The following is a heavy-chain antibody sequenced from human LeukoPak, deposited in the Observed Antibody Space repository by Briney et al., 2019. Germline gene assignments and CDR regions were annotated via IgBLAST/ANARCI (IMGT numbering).Heavy chain of an antibody. V-gene: IGHV3-48*01. Sequence: GGSLRLSCAASGFTFSSYSMNWVRQAPGKGLEWVSYISSSSSTIYYADSVKGRFTISRDNAKNSLYLQMNSLRAEDTAVYYCAKGNYDSSGYYRGAFDIWGQGTMVTVSS. CDR3: AKGNYDSSGYYRGAFDI. CDR1: GFTFSSYS. J-gene: IGHJ3*02. CDR2: ISSSSSTI. D-gene: IGHD3-22*01.